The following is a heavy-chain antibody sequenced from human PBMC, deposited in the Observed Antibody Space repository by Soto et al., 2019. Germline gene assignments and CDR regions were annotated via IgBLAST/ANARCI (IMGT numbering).Heavy chain of an antibody. Sequence: GGSLRLSCAASGFTFSSYGMHWVRQAPGKGLEWVAVISYDGSNKYYADSVKGRFTISRDNSKNTLYLQMNSLRAEDTAVYYCAKDLVVATTPGGFYFDYWGQGTLVTVSS. V-gene: IGHV3-30*18. D-gene: IGHD5-12*01. CDR1: GFTFSSYG. CDR2: ISYDGSNK. J-gene: IGHJ4*02. CDR3: AKDLVVATTPGGFYFDY.